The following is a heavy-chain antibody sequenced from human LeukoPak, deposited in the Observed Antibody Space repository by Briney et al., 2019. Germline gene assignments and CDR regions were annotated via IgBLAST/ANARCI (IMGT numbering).Heavy chain of an antibody. Sequence: SETLSLTCTVSGGSISSGGYYWSWIRQHPGKGLEWIGYIYYSGSTDYNPSLKSRVTISVDTSKNQFSLKLSSVTAADTAVYYCARDASYDSSGYYYSWGQGTLVTVSS. J-gene: IGHJ4*02. CDR3: ARDASYDSSGYYYS. D-gene: IGHD3-22*01. CDR1: GGSISSGGYY. V-gene: IGHV4-31*03. CDR2: IYYSGST.